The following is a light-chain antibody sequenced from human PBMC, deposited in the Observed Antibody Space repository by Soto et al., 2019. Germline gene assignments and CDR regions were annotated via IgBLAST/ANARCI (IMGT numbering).Light chain of an antibody. J-gene: IGKJ2*01. Sequence: ETVLTQSPGTLSLSPGERATLSCTASQSVTSSYLAWYQQKPGQAPRLLIYGVFNRATGIPDRFSGSGSGTDFTLTISRLEPEDFAVYYCQQYGSSPRTFGQGTKLEIK. CDR1: QSVTSSY. V-gene: IGKV3-20*01. CDR3: QQYGSSPRT. CDR2: GVF.